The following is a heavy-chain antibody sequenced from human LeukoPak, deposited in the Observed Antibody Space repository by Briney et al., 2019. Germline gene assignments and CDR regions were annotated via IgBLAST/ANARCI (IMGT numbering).Heavy chain of an antibody. CDR3: AKDRVFGVGPPDH. Sequence: GGSLRLSCAASGFTFSNFGMHWVRQAPGKGLEWVAFTRYDGTNKYHADSVKGRFTISRDNSRNTLDLQMSSLGPGDTAVYYCAKDRVFGVGPPDHWGQGTLVTVSS. CDR2: TRYDGTNK. J-gene: IGHJ4*02. V-gene: IGHV3-30*02. CDR1: GFTFSNFG. D-gene: IGHD3-3*01.